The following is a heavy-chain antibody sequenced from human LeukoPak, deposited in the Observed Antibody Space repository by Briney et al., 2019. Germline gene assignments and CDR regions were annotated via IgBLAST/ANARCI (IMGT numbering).Heavy chain of an antibody. D-gene: IGHD3-22*01. J-gene: IGHJ4*02. CDR3: VRNSNDYSYFDY. V-gene: IGHV4-31*03. Sequence: SEALSLTCTVSGGSISSGGYYWTWIRQHPGKGLEWIGYIYYSGTTYYNPSLESRVTISVDTSKNQFSLKLSSVTAADTAVYYCVRNSNDYSYFDYWGQGTLVTVSA. CDR2: IYYSGTT. CDR1: GGSISSGGYY.